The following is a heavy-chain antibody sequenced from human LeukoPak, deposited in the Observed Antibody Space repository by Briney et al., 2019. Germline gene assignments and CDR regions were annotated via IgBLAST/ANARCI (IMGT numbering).Heavy chain of an antibody. CDR1: GYSISSGYY. V-gene: IGHV4-38-2*02. CDR3: ARADGDYFDY. J-gene: IGHJ4*02. CDR2: IYHSGST. D-gene: IGHD2-8*01. Sequence: SETLSLTCTVSGYSISSGYYWGWIRQPPGKGLEWIGSIYHSGSTYYNPSLKSRVTISVDRSKNQFSLKLSSVTAADTAVYYCARADGDYFDYWGQGTLVTVSS.